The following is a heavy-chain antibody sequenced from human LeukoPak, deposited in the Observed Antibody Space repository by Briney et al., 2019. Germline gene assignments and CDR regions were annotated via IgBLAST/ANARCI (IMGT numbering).Heavy chain of an antibody. V-gene: IGHV1-69*13. CDR3: ARIGNYHDSSGYLGY. CDR1: GGTFSSYA. D-gene: IGHD3-22*01. CDR2: IIPIFGTA. Sequence: ASVKVSCKASGGTFSSYAISWVRQAPGQGLEWMGGIIPIFGTANYAQKFQGRVTITADESTSTAYMELSSLRSEDTAVYYCARIGNYHDSSGYLGYWGQGTLVTVSS. J-gene: IGHJ4*02.